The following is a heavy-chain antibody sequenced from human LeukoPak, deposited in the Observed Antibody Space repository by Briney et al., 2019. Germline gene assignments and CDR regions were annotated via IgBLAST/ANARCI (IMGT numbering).Heavy chain of an antibody. CDR1: GFTFSSYS. V-gene: IGHV3-21*01. D-gene: IGHD2-15*01. J-gene: IGHJ4*02. Sequence: PGGSLRLSCAASGFTFSSYSMNWVRQAPGKGLEWVSSISSSSSYIYYADSVKGRFTISRDNAKNSLYLQMNSLRAGDTAVYYCARDAGYCSGGSCFFDYWGQGTLVTVSS. CDR2: ISSSSSYI. CDR3: ARDAGYCSGGSCFFDY.